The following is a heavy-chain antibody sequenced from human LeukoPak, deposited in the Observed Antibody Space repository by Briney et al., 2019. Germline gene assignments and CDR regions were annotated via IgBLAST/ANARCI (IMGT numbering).Heavy chain of an antibody. J-gene: IGHJ4*02. V-gene: IGHV3-48*01. CDR2: ISSSSSTI. D-gene: IGHD3-22*01. CDR3: ARERYYDSSGYDY. CDR1: GFSFGSYS. Sequence: PGGSLRLSCAASGFSFGSYSMNWVRQAPGKGLEWVSYISSSSSTIYYADSVKGRFTISRDNAKNSLYLQMNSLRAEDTAVYYCARERYYDSSGYDYWGQGTLVTVPS.